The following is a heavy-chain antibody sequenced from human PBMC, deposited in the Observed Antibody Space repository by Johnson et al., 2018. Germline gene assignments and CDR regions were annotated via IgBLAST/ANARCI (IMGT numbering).Heavy chain of an antibody. Sequence: QVQLQESGAEVKKPGASVKVSCKASGYTFTSYYMHWVRQAPGQGLAWMGIVNPSGGSTSYGQKFQGRVTMTRDTSTSTVYMELSSLRSEDTAVYYCARDVGATLGAFDIWGQGTMVTVSS. CDR2: VNPSGGST. V-gene: IGHV1-46*01. CDR1: GYTFTSYY. CDR3: ARDVGATLGAFDI. J-gene: IGHJ3*02. D-gene: IGHD1-26*01.